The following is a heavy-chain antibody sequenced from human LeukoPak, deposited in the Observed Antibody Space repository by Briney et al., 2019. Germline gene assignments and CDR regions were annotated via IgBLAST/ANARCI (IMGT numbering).Heavy chain of an antibody. CDR2: ISGSGGST. J-gene: IGHJ4*02. CDR3: AKDLWDVLRFLDY. D-gene: IGHD3-3*01. Sequence: PGGSLRLSCAASGFTFSSYAMSWVRQAPGKGLEWVSAISGSGGSTYYADSVKGRFTISRDNSKDALYLQMNSLRAEDTAVYYCAKDLWDVLRFLDYWGQGTLVTVSS. CDR1: GFTFSSYA. V-gene: IGHV3-23*01.